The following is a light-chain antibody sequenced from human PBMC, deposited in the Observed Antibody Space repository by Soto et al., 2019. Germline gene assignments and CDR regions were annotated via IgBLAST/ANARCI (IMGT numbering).Light chain of an antibody. V-gene: IGLV2-14*03. J-gene: IGLJ1*01. CDR3: CSYTTSTTYV. Sequence: QSVLTQPASVSGSPGQSITISCTGTVSDVGGYDSVSWYQQHPGRAPKLIIYGVSNRPSGVSNRFSASKSADTASLTISGLQAEEEGNYYCCSYTTSTTYVFGTGTKVTV. CDR2: GVS. CDR1: VSDVGGYDS.